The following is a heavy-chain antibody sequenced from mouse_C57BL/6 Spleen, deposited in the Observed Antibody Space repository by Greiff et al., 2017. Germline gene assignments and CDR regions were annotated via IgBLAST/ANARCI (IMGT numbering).Heavy chain of an antibody. CDR3: VRHALSYYGSSYWYFDV. J-gene: IGHJ1*03. CDR2: IRSKSNNYAT. D-gene: IGHD1-1*01. CDR1: GFSFNTYA. Sequence: GGGLVQPKGSLKLSCAASGFSFNTYAMNWVRQAPGKGLEWVARIRSKSNNYATYYADSVKDRFTISRDDSESMLYLQMNNLKTEDTAMYYCVRHALSYYGSSYWYFDVWGTGTTVTVSS. V-gene: IGHV10-1*01.